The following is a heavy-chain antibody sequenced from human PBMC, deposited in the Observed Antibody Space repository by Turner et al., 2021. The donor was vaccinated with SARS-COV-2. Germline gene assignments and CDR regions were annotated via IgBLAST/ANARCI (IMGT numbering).Heavy chain of an antibody. CDR1: GGSFSGYL. CDR3: ARAVGMAASTRPNSGDSNAHRWFDF. CDR2: INHRGTN. D-gene: IGHD4-4*01. Sequence: QVQLQQWGAGLLKPSATLSLTCGVYGGSFSGYLWSWVRQPPGKGPEWIGEINHRGTNNSNPSLKSRVTISVDTSKNQFSLNVTSVTPADTAVYYCARAVGMAASTRPNSGDSNAHRWFDFWGQGTLVTVSS. V-gene: IGHV4-34*01. J-gene: IGHJ5*01.